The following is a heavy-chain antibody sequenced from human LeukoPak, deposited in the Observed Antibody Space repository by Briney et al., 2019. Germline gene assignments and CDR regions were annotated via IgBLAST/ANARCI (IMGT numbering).Heavy chain of an antibody. CDR1: GFTFSSYE. D-gene: IGHD2-21*02. V-gene: IGHV3-23*01. J-gene: IGHJ4*02. CDR2: IGPSGDNT. Sequence: GGSLRLSCAASGFTFSSYEMNWVRQAPGKGLEWVSSIGPSGDNTYYADSVKGRFTISRDNSKNTLYLQMNSLRAEDTAVYYCARDYDCEDAGGFDYWGQGTLVTVSS. CDR3: ARDYDCEDAGGFDY.